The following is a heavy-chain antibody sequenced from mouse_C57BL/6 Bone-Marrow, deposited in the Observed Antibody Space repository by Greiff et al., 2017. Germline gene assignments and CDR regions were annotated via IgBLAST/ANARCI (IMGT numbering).Heavy chain of an antibody. CDR2: IYPGDGDT. J-gene: IGHJ3*01. Sequence: QVQLQQSGPELVKPGASVKISCKASGYAFSSSWMNWVKQRPGKGLEWIGRIYPGDGDTNYNGKFKGKATLTADKSSSTAYMQLSSLTSEDSAVYFCARNMDYGSSFRFAYWGQGTLVTVSA. CDR1: GYAFSSSW. V-gene: IGHV1-82*01. CDR3: ARNMDYGSSFRFAY. D-gene: IGHD1-1*01.